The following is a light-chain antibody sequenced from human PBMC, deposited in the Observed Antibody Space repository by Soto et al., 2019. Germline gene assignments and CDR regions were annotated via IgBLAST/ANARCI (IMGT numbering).Light chain of an antibody. CDR3: SSFAGTFFV. V-gene: IGLV2-8*01. CDR2: EVN. CDR1: SSDVGGYNY. Sequence: QSVLTKPPSANGSPGQSVTISCTGTSSDVGGYNYVSWYQQHPGKVPKVLISEVNKRPSGVPDRFSGSKSGNTASLTVSGLQADDEADYYCSSFAGTFFVFGTGTKVTVL. J-gene: IGLJ1*01.